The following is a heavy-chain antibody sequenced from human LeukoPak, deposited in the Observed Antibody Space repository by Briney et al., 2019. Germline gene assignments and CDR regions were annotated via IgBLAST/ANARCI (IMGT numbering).Heavy chain of an antibody. CDR3: ARGRGWFDP. D-gene: IGHD3-10*01. V-gene: IGHV4-59*01. CDR1: GGSISSYY. J-gene: IGHJ5*02. CDR2: IYYTGST. Sequence: SETLSLTCTVSGGSISSYYWSWIRRPPGKGLEWIGYIYYTGSTNYNPSLKSRVTISVDTSKNQFSLKLSSVTAADTAVYYCARGRGWFDPWGQGTLVTVSS.